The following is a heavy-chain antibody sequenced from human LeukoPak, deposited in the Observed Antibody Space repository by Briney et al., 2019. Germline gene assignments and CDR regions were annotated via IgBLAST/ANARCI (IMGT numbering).Heavy chain of an antibody. Sequence: PSETLSLTCAVSDYSISSGYYWGWIRQPPGKGLEWIGSIYHSGSTYYNPSLKSRVTISVDTSKNQFSLKLSSVTAADTAVYYCARGGYNDFLTGYRRDDAFDIWGQGTMVTVSS. CDR2: IYHSGST. CDR3: ARGGYNDFLTGYRRDDAFDI. V-gene: IGHV4-38-2*01. CDR1: DYSISSGYY. J-gene: IGHJ3*02. D-gene: IGHD3-9*01.